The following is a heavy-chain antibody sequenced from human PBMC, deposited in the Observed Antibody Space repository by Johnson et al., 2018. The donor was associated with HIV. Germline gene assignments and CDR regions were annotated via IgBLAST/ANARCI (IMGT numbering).Heavy chain of an antibody. CDR2: ISGSGGRT. V-gene: IGHV3-23*04. J-gene: IGHJ3*02. CDR3: AKDQTYNFWSGYYGGDAFDI. Sequence: VQLVESGGGLVQPGGSLRLSCAASGFTFSSYAMSWVRQAPGKGLEWVSAISGSGGRTYYADSVKGRFTIPRDISKNTLYLQMNSLRAEDTAVYYCAKDQTYNFWSGYYGGDAFDIWGQGTMVTVSS. CDR1: GFTFSSYA. D-gene: IGHD3-3*01.